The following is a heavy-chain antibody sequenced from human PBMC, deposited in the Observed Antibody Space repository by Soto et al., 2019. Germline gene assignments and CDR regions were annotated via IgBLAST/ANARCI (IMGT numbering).Heavy chain of an antibody. CDR1: GFSLSNARMG. CDR2: IFSNDEK. D-gene: IGHD3-3*01. J-gene: IGHJ5*02. Sequence: QVTLKESGPALVKPTETLTLTCTVSGFSLSNARMGVSWIRQPPGKALEWLAHIFSNDEKSYSTSLKSRLTISKDTSKSQVVLTMTNMDPVDTATYYCARIREDFWSGYYLNWFDPWGQGTLVTVSS. V-gene: IGHV2-26*01. CDR3: ARIREDFWSGYYLNWFDP.